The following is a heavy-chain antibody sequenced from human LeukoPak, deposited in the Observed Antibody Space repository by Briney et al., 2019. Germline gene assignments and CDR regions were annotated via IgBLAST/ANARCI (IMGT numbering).Heavy chain of an antibody. J-gene: IGHJ3*02. V-gene: IGHV3-48*03. CDR3: AKDSGSYAFDI. CDR2: MSSSGSTT. D-gene: IGHD3-10*01. Sequence: PGRSLRLSCTASGFIFDNYEMNWVRQPPGKGLEWVAYMSSSGSTTYYAASVKGRFTISRDNSKNTLYLQMNSLRAEDTAVYYCAKDSGSYAFDIWGQGTMVTVSS. CDR1: GFIFDNYE.